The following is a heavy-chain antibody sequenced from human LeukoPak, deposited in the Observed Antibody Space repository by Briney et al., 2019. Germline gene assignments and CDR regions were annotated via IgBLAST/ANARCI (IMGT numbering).Heavy chain of an antibody. J-gene: IGHJ4*02. CDR2: IYHSGST. CDR1: GYSISSGYY. D-gene: IGHD4-23*01. Sequence: SETLSLTCAVSGYSISSGYYWGWIRQPPGKGLEWIGSIYHSGSTYYNLSLKSRVTISVDTSKNQFSLKLSSVTAADTAVYYCASSTMVVTPLSDHIDYWGQGTLVTVSS. V-gene: IGHV4-38-2*01. CDR3: ASSTMVVTPLSDHIDY.